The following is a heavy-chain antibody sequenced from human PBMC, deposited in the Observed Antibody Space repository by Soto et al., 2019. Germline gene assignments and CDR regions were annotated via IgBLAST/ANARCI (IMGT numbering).Heavy chain of an antibody. CDR2: VFYTGFT. Sequence: SETLSLTCTVSGDSIGGVGYWGWLRQSPGKGPEWIGSVFYTGFTSYNPSLESRVSVSVDTSKNQFSLKVSGVSAADTAVYYCATSQKGYNWNYFDHWGQGALVTV. V-gene: IGHV4-39*01. J-gene: IGHJ4*02. CDR3: ATSQKGYNWNYFDH. CDR1: GDSIGGVGY. D-gene: IGHD1-20*01.